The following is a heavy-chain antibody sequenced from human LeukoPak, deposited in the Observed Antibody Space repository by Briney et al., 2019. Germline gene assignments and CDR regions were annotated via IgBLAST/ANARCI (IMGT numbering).Heavy chain of an antibody. J-gene: IGHJ3*02. CDR3: AREKDYYDSSGYSPRAFDI. V-gene: IGHV4-59*01. CDR1: GGSISSYY. D-gene: IGHD3-22*01. CDR2: IYYSGST. Sequence: SETLSLTCTVSGGSISSYYWSWIRQPPGKGLEWIGYIYYSGSTNYNPSLKSRVTISVDTSKNQFSLKLSSVTAADTAVYYCAREKDYYDSSGYSPRAFDIWGQGTMVTVSS.